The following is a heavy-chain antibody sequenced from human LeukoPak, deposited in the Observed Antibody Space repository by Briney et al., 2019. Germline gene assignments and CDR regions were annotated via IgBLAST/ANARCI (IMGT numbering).Heavy chain of an antibody. Sequence: SETLSLTCAVYGGSCSGYYWSGIRQPPGKGLEWIGEINHSGSTNYNPSLKSRVTISVDTSKNQFSLKLSSVTAADTAVYYCARQGRPSSWPPTSYWGQGTLVTVSS. CDR1: GGSCSGYY. CDR2: INHSGST. V-gene: IGHV4-34*01. J-gene: IGHJ4*02. D-gene: IGHD6-13*01. CDR3: ARQGRPSSWPPTSY.